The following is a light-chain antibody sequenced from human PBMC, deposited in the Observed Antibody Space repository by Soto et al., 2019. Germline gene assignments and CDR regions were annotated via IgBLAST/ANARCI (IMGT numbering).Light chain of an antibody. Sequence: DIVVTQSPLSLPVTPGEPASISCTSSQTLLHSNGYNYLDWYLQKPGQSPQLLIYLGSNRASGVPDRFSGSGSGTDFTLKISRVEGEYVGVYYCMQALQTPWTFGQGTKVGIK. J-gene: IGKJ1*01. CDR1: QTLLHSNGYNY. CDR2: LGS. V-gene: IGKV2-28*01. CDR3: MQALQTPWT.